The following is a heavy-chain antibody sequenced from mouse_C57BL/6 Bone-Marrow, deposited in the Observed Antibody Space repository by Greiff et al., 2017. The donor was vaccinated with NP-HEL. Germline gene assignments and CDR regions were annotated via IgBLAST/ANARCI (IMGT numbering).Heavy chain of an antibody. J-gene: IGHJ2*01. CDR3: ARSNWDDFDY. V-gene: IGHV1-26*01. Sequence: EVQLQQSGPELVKPGASVKISCTASGYTFTDYYMNWVKQSHGKSLEWIGDINPNNGGTSYNQKFKGKATLTVDKSSSTAYMELRSLTSEDSAVYYCARSNWDDFDYWGQGTTLTVSS. CDR1: GYTFTDYY. CDR2: INPNNGGT. D-gene: IGHD4-1*01.